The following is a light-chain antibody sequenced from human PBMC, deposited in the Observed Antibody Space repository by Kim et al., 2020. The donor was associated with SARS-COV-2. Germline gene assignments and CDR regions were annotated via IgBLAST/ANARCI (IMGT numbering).Light chain of an antibody. CDR2: YDS. V-gene: IGLV3-21*04. Sequence: PEKTDRITGGANDIGSKRVHWYQEKPGQAPVLVISYDSDRPSGIPERFSGSNSGNTATLTISRVEAGDEADYYCQVWDSSSDHRVVFGGGTQLTVL. J-gene: IGLJ2*01. CDR3: QVWDSSSDHRVV. CDR1: DIGSKR.